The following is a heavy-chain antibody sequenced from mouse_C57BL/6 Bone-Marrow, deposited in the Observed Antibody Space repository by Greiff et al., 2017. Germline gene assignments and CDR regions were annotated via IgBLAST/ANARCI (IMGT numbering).Heavy chain of an antibody. CDR3: ARHEGEVMDY. CDR2: FYSGCGSI. J-gene: IGHJ4*01. V-gene: IGHV1-62-2*01. CDR1: GYTFTVYT. Sequence: VQLHQSGAELVKPGASVTLSCKVSGYTFTVYTTHWVQQRSGQGLLWIGWFYSGCGSIKYNETFKDKATLTAYKYSSTVYMELSRWTSKDSAVYFCARHEGEVMDYWGQGTSVTVAS.